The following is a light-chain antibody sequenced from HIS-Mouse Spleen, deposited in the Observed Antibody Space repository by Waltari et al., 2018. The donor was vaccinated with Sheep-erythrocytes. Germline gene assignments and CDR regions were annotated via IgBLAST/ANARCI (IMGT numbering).Light chain of an antibody. V-gene: IGLV6-57*04. Sequence: NFMLTQPHPVSESPGKTVTISCTRSRGSMVSNYVQWYQQRPGSAPTTVIYEDNQRPSGVPDRFSGSIDSSSNSASLTISGLKTEDEADYYCQSYDSSNHGVFGGGTKLTVL. J-gene: IGLJ3*02. CDR2: EDN. CDR1: RGSMVSNY. CDR3: QSYDSSNHGV.